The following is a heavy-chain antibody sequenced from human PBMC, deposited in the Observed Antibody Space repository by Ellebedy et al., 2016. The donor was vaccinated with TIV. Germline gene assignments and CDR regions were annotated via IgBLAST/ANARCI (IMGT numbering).Heavy chain of an antibody. J-gene: IGHJ4*02. CDR2: IYYSGST. V-gene: IGHV4-39*07. CDR1: GGSISSSSYY. Sequence: MPSETLSLTCTVSGGSISSSSYYWGWIRQPPGKGLEWIGSIYYSGSTYYNPSLKSRVTISVDTSKNQFSLKLSSVTAADTAVYYCARTNGYPYYFDYWGQGTLVTVSS. D-gene: IGHD5-24*01. CDR3: ARTNGYPYYFDY.